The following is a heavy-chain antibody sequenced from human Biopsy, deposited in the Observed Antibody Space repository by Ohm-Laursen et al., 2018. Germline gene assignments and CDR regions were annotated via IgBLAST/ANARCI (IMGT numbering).Heavy chain of an antibody. CDR1: GSAFNLYE. D-gene: IGHD1-26*01. CDR3: ARLNSGTYDASDL. J-gene: IGHJ3*01. CDR2: IYGGGSPM. Sequence: SLRLSCAASGSAFNLYEMNWVRQAPGKGMEWISYIYGGGSPMSYADSVKGRFTISRDNAQNSLYLHMNSLRAEDTAVYYCARLNSGTYDASDLWGQGTMVIVSS. V-gene: IGHV3-48*03.